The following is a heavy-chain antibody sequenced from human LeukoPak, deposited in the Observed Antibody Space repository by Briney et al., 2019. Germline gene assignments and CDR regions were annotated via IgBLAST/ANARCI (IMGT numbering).Heavy chain of an antibody. CDR2: IYYTGST. CDR1: GGSINSYY. J-gene: IGHJ4*02. CDR3: ARNLPPPGRYFDY. Sequence: SETLSLTCTVSGGSINSYYWSWIRQPPGKGLEWIGYIYYTGSTNYNPSLKSRVTISGDTSKNQFSLKLSSVTAADTAVYYCARNLPPPGRYFDYWGQGTLVTVPS. V-gene: IGHV4-59*01.